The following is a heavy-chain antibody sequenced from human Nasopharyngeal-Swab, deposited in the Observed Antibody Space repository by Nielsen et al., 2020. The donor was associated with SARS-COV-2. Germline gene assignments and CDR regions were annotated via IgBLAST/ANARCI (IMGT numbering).Heavy chain of an antibody. CDR2: ISYNSNNI. Sequence: SLKISCTASGFTFEDFAMPWVRQAPGKGLEWVSGISYNSNNIGYADSVKGRFTISRDNAKNTLYLQMNSLRAEDMGFYYCAKDGVHHTFDIWGQGTMVTVSS. J-gene: IGHJ3*02. CDR1: GFTFEDFA. V-gene: IGHV3-9*03. CDR3: AKDGVHHTFDI.